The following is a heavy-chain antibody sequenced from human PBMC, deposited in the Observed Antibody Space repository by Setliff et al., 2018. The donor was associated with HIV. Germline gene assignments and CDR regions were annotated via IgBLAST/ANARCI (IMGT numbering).Heavy chain of an antibody. J-gene: IGHJ6*03. CDR3: ARIVRPSYYYYYYMDV. CDR2: IIPIFGTT. D-gene: IGHD3-10*02. CDR1: GDTFSTYT. V-gene: IGHV1-69*13. Sequence: SVKVSCKASGDTFSTYTISWVRQAPGQGLAWMGEIIPIFGTTNYAQNFQGRFTITADQSTSTAYMELSSLRSEDTAVYYCARIVRPSYYYYYYMDVWGKGTTVTVSS.